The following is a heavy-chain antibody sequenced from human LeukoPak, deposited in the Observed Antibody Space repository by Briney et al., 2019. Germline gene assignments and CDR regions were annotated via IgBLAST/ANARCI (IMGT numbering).Heavy chain of an antibody. CDR2: IYHSGST. Sequence: PSETLSLTCAVSGYSVSSGYYWGWIRQPPGKGLEWIGGIYHSGSTYYNPSLKSRVTISVDTSKNQFSLKLSSVTAADTAVYYCARYISQGYYFDYWGQGTLVTVSS. V-gene: IGHV4-38-2*01. CDR1: GYSVSSGYY. CDR3: ARYISQGYYFDY. J-gene: IGHJ4*02.